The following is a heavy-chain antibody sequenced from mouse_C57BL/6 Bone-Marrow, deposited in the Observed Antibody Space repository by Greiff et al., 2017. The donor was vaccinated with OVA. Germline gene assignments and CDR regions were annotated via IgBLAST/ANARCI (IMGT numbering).Heavy chain of an antibody. CDR2: INPGSGGT. J-gene: IGHJ3*01. V-gene: IGHV1-54*01. Sequence: QVQLQQSGAELVRPGTSVKVSCKASGYAFTNYLIEWVKQRPGQGLEWIGVINPGSGGTNYNEKFKGKATLTADKSSSTAYMQLSSLTSEDSAVYFCARYPPWFAYWGQGTLVTVSA. CDR3: ARYPPWFAY. CDR1: GYAFTNYL.